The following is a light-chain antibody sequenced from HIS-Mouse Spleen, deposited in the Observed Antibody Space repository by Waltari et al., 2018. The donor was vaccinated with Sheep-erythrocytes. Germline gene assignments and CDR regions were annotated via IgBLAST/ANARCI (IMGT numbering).Light chain of an antibody. J-gene: IGLJ3*02. Sequence: QSALTQPASVSGSPGQSLTISCPGTSSDVGSYTLVSWYQQHPGKAPKLMIYECSKRPSGVSNRFSGSKSGNTASLTISGLQAEDEADYYCCSYAGSSTPWVFGGGTKLTVL. CDR3: CSYAGSSTPWV. CDR1: SSDVGSYTL. V-gene: IGLV2-23*01. CDR2: ECS.